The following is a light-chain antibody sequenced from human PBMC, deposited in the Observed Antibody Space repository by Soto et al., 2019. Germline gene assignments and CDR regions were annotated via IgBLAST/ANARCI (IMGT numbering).Light chain of an antibody. CDR3: LQFGSSPGFT. CDR2: GAS. CDR1: QSINSRY. Sequence: EIVLTQSPGTLSLSPGERATLSCRASQSINSRYLASYQQKPGQAPRLLIYGASSWVTGIPDRFSGSGFGTHFTLTISRREPEDFAVYYCLQFGSSPGFTFGPETKVDIK. J-gene: IGKJ3*01. V-gene: IGKV3-20*01.